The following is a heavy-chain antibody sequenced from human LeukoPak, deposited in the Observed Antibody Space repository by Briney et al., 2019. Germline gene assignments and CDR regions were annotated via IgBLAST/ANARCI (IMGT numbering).Heavy chain of an antibody. V-gene: IGHV4-39*01. Sequence: ETLSLTFTASGGSISSSGYYWGWIRQPPGKGLEWIASINYSGTTYYNPSLKSRVTISEDGSKNQFSLKLSSVTAADTAVYYCARLRDGRWLLEYWGQGTLVTVSS. CDR3: ARLRDGRWLLEY. CDR2: INYSGTT. J-gene: IGHJ4*02. D-gene: IGHD5-24*01. CDR1: GGSISSSGYY.